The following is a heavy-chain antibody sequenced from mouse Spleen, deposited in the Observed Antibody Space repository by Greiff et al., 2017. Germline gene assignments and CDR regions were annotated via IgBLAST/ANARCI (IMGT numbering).Heavy chain of an antibody. CDR2: INPSSGYT. Sequence: VQLQQSGAELAKPGASVKLSCKASGYTFTSYWMHWVKQRPGQGLEWIGYINPSSGYTKYNQKFKDKATLTADKSSSTAYMQLSSLTYEDSAVYYCARYYSNYFYAMDYWGQGTSVTVSS. D-gene: IGHD2-5*01. CDR3: ARYYSNYFYAMDY. V-gene: IGHV1-7*01. J-gene: IGHJ4*01. CDR1: GYTFTSYW.